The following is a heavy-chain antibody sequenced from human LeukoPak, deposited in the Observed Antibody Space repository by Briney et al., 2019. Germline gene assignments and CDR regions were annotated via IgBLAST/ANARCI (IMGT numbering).Heavy chain of an antibody. D-gene: IGHD6-19*01. Sequence: GGSLRLSCAASGFTFSSYAMSWVRQAPGKGLEWVSAISGSGGSTYHADSVKGRFTISRDNSKNTLYLQMNSLRAEDTAVYYCAKGRGWYRSFDYWGQGTLVTVSS. CDR2: ISGSGGST. CDR3: AKGRGWYRSFDY. CDR1: GFTFSSYA. J-gene: IGHJ4*02. V-gene: IGHV3-23*01.